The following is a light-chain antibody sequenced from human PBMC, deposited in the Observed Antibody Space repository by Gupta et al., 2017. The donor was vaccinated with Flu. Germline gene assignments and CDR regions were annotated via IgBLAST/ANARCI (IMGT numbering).Light chain of an antibody. J-gene: IGLJ3*02. Sequence: VTISCTGSSSNIGAGNDTNWYQQLPETAPKLLIFGNDKRPSGVPGRFSGSKSGTSASLTITGLQAEDEGDYYCQSYDSSLSAWVFGGGSKLTVL. V-gene: IGLV1-40*01. CDR2: GND. CDR1: SSNIGAGND. CDR3: QSYDSSLSAWV.